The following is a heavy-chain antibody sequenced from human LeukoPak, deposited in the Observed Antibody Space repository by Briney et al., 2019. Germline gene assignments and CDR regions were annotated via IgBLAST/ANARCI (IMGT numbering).Heavy chain of an antibody. V-gene: IGHV3-7*01. CDR3: ARIRSEMGEDDY. J-gene: IGHJ4*02. Sequence: GGSLRLSCAASGFTFSSYWTSWVRQAPGKGLEWVANIKQDGSEKYYGDSVKGRFTISRDNAKNSLYLQMNSLRAEDTAVYYCARIRSEMGEDDYWGQGTLVTVSS. D-gene: IGHD3-16*01. CDR2: IKQDGSEK. CDR1: GFTFSSYW.